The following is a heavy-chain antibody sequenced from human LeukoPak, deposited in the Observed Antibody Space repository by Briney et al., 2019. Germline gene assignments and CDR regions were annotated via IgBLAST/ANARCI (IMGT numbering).Heavy chain of an antibody. CDR1: GGSISSYY. CDR2: IYYSGST. Sequence: PSETLSLTCTVSGGSISSYYWSWIRQPPGKGLEWIGSIYYSGSTYYNPSLKSRVTISVDTSKNQFSLKLSSVTAADTAVYYCARQSLPDYWGQGTLVTVSS. V-gene: IGHV4-59*05. D-gene: IGHD4-11*01. J-gene: IGHJ4*02. CDR3: ARQSLPDY.